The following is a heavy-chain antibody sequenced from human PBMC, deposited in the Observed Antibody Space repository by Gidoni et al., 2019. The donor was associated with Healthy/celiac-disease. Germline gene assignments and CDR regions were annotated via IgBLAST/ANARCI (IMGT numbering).Heavy chain of an antibody. Sequence: EVQLVQSGAEVKMPGESLKISCKGSGYSFTSYWIGCVRQMPGKGLEWMGIIYPGDYDTRYSPSFQGQVTISADKSISNAYLQWSSLKASDTAMYYCARQRAYCSSTSCHDYYYYGMDVWGQGTTVTVSS. J-gene: IGHJ6*02. V-gene: IGHV5-51*01. CDR3: ARQRAYCSSTSCHDYYYYGMDV. CDR2: IYPGDYDT. D-gene: IGHD2-2*01. CDR1: GYSFTSYW.